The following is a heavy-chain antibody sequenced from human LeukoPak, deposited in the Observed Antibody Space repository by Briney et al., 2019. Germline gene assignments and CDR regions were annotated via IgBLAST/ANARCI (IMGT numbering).Heavy chain of an antibody. CDR2: ISSSSSYI. CDR1: GFTFSSYS. D-gene: IGHD3-10*01. Sequence: DPGGSLRLSCAASGFTFSSYSMNWVRQAPGKGLEWVSSISSSSSYIYYADSVKGRFTISRDNSKNTLYLQINSLRAEDTAVYYCAKDYYGSGSHYRPFDYWGQGTLVTVSS. J-gene: IGHJ4*02. V-gene: IGHV3-21*04. CDR3: AKDYYGSGSHYRPFDY.